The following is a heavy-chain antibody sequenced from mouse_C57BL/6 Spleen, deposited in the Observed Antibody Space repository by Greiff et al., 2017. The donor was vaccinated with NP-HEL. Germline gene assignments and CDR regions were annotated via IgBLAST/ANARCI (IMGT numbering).Heavy chain of an antibody. J-gene: IGHJ3*01. CDR1: GYTFTDYE. CDR2: IDPETGGT. V-gene: IGHV1-15*01. Sequence: VQLQQSGAELVRPGASVTLSCKASGYTFTDYEMHWVKQTPVHGLEWIGAIDPETGGTAYNQKFKGKAILTADKSSSTAYMELRSLTSEDSAVYYCTRQNGDLFAYWGQGTLVTVSA. D-gene: IGHD4-1*01. CDR3: TRQNGDLFAY.